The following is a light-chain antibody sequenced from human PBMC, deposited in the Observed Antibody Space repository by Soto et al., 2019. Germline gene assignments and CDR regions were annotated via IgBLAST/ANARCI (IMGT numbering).Light chain of an antibody. CDR1: SGHSNHA. CDR3: QTWDTGMVI. V-gene: IGLV4-69*01. Sequence: QSVLTQSPSASASLGASVKLTCTLSSGHSNHAIAWHQLQPEKGPRYLMKLNSDGSHTKGDGIPDRISGSSSGAERYLTISSRQSGGEADYYCQTWDTGMVIFGGGTQLPLL. CDR2: LNSDGSH. J-gene: IGLJ2*01.